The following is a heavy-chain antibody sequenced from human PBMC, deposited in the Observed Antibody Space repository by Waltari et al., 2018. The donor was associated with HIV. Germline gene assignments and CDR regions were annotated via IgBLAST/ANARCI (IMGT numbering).Heavy chain of an antibody. CDR1: GGSFSGYY. V-gene: IGHV4-34*01. CDR3: ARGRRWPPEAAANTLYYFDY. Sequence: QVQLQQWGAGLLKPSETLSLTCAVYGGSFSGYYWSWIRQPPGKGLEWIGEIIHSASTNYTPSLKSRVTISVDTSKNHFSLKLSSVTAADTAVYYCARGRRWPPEAAANTLYYFDYWGQGTLVTVSS. D-gene: IGHD6-13*01. CDR2: IIHSAST. J-gene: IGHJ4*02.